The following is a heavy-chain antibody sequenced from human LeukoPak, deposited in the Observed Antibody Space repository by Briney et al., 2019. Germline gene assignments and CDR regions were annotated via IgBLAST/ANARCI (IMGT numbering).Heavy chain of an antibody. CDR2: ISGSSGPT. D-gene: IGHD5-24*01. V-gene: IGHV3-23*01. CDR3: AREFGHNRWYFDY. Sequence: GGSLRLSCAASGFTFSSYAMSWVRQAPGKGLEWVSAISGSSGPTHYADSVKGRFTISRDNSLNTLHLQMNSLKTEDTAVYYCAREFGHNRWYFDYWGQGALVTVSS. J-gene: IGHJ4*02. CDR1: GFTFSSYA.